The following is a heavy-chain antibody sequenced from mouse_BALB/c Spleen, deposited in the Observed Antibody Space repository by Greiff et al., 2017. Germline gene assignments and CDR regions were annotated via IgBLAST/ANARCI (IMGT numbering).Heavy chain of an antibody. CDR1: GFSLTSYG. V-gene: IGHV2-9*02. J-gene: IGHJ2*01. CDR2: IWAGGST. Sequence: VQLKQSGPGLVAPSQSLSITCTVSGFSLTSYGVHWVRQPPGKGLEWLGVIWAGGSTNYNSALMSRLSISKDNSKSQVFLKMNSLQTDDTAMYYCARDAHRYDVEYYFDYWGQGTTLTVSS. CDR3: ARDAHRYDVEYYFDY. D-gene: IGHD2-14*01.